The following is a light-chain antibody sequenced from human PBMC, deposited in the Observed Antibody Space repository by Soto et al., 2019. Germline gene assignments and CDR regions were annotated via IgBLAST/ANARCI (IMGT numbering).Light chain of an antibody. Sequence: EIVLTQSPATLSLSPGERATLSCRASQSVSSYLAWYQQKPGQAPRLLIYDASNRATGIPARFSGSGSGTDFTLTIISLEPEDFAVYYCQPRSNWPPIFTFGPGTKVDIK. J-gene: IGKJ3*01. CDR3: QPRSNWPPIFT. CDR1: QSVSSY. V-gene: IGKV3-11*01. CDR2: DAS.